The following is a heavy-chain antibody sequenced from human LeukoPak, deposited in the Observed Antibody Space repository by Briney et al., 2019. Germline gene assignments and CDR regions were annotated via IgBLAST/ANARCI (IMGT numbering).Heavy chain of an antibody. V-gene: IGHV1-2*02. CDR3: ARDSPSFDF. CDR1: GYTFTGHF. CDR2: INPNSGGT. J-gene: IGHJ4*02. Sequence: GASVKVSCKASGYTFTGHFMHWVRQAPGQGLEWMGWINPNSGGTNSAQKFQGRVTMTRDTSISTAYMELTRLGSDDTAVYYCARDSPSFDFWGQGTLVTVSS.